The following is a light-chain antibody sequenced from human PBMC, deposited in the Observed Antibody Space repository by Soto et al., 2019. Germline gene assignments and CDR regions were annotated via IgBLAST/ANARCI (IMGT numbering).Light chain of an antibody. CDR2: GAS. Sequence: EIELTQSPGTLSLSPGERATLSCRASQSVNSFLAWFQQKPGQAPRLLIYGASSRATGVPDRFSGSGSETDFTLTITRLEPEDFAVYYCHHYVGSPWTFGQGTKVENK. J-gene: IGKJ1*01. V-gene: IGKV3-20*01. CDR3: HHYVGSPWT. CDR1: QSVNSF.